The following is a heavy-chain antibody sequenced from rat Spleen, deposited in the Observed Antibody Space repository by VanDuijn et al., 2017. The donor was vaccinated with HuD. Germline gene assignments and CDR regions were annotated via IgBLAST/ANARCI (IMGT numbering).Heavy chain of an antibody. D-gene: IGHD1-12*02. CDR2: LNTGGGIT. V-gene: IGHV5-27*01. CDR1: GFTFSNSY. CDR3: TTHYDGSYPFTY. Sequence: EVQLVESGGGLVQPGRSLRLSCAASGFTFSNSYMAWVRQAPTKGLEWVAYLNTGGGITYYRDSVKGRFTISRDNAKSTLYLQMDSLRSEDTATYYCTTHYDGSYPFTYWGQGTLVTVSS. J-gene: IGHJ3*01.